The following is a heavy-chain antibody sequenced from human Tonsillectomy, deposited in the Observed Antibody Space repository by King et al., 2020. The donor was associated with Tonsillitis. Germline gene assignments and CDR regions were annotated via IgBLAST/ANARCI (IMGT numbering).Heavy chain of an antibody. CDR2: IKYDGTKI. Sequence: HVQLVESGGGVVQPGTSLRLSCAASGFTFSSFAMHWVRQAPGKGLEWVAFIKYDGTKIDYAESVKGRFTISRDNVKDTLYLQMNGLRPEDTGLYSCTSLIDYWGLGTLVTVSS. V-gene: IGHV3-30*04. J-gene: IGHJ4*02. CDR3: TSLIDY. CDR1: GFTFSSFA.